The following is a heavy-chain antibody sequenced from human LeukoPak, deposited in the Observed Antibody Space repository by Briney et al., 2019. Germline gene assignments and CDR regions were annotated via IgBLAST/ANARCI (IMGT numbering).Heavy chain of an antibody. J-gene: IGHJ3*02. CDR3: AKDSGDYVLGAFDI. D-gene: IGHD4-17*01. V-gene: IGHV3-23*01. Sequence: GQSLTPSCVASGSTFNSYAMNWVRQAPGKGLEWVSIIFGSGDTTYYANSVKGRFTISRDNSKNTLYLQMNSLRAEDTAVYYCAKDSGDYVLGAFDIWGQGTMVTVSS. CDR2: IFGSGDTT. CDR1: GSTFNSYA.